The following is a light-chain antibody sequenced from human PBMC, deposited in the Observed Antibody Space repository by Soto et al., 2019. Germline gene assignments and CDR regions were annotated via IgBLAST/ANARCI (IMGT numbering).Light chain of an antibody. CDR3: QHRHN. CDR2: DAS. V-gene: IGKV3-11*01. Sequence: DIVLTQSPATLSLSPGERATLSCRASQSVSRDFAWYQQKPGQAPRLLIYDASNRATGIPARFSGSGSGTDLTLPITRLQPEDFAVYYCQHRHNFGPGTKVDFK. J-gene: IGKJ3*01. CDR1: QSVSRD.